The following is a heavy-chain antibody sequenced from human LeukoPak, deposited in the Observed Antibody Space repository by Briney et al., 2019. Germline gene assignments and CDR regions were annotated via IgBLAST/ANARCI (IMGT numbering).Heavy chain of an antibody. V-gene: IGHV4-59*01. D-gene: IGHD2-21*01. CDR1: GGSISSYY. Sequence: KPSETLSPTCTVSGGSISSYYWSWIRQPPGKGLEWIGYIYYSGSTNYNPSLKSRVTISVDTSENQFSLKLSSVTAADTAVYYCARARETYCGGDCYSSWFDPWGQGTLVTVSS. CDR2: IYYSGST. CDR3: ARARETYCGGDCYSSWFDP. J-gene: IGHJ5*02.